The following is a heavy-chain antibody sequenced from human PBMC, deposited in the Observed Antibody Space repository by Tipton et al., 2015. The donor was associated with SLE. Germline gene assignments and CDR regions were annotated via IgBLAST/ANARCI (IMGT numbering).Heavy chain of an antibody. CDR3: AKDHMPYSSSLHYFDY. V-gene: IGHV3-53*05. D-gene: IGHD6-13*01. J-gene: IGHJ4*02. CDR2: IYTDGRI. Sequence: SLRLSCAASGFTVRTNYMSWVRQAPGKGLEWVSVIYTDGRIYYADSVKGRFTISRDNSKNSLYLQMNSLRNEDTAFYYCAKDHMPYSSSLHYFDYWGQGTLVTVSS. CDR1: GFTVRTNY.